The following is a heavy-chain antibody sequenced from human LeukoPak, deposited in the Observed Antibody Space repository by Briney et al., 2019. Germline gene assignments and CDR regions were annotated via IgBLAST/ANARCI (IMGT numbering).Heavy chain of an antibody. V-gene: IGHV4-59*01. CDR2: IYYTGST. D-gene: IGHD3-10*01. CDR3: ARSDYGSGSYYFDY. J-gene: IGHJ4*02. CDR1: GDSINNYY. Sequence: SETLSLTCSVSGDSINNYYWSWIRQPPGKGLEWIGYIYYTGSTNYNPSLKSRVTISVDTSKNQFSLKLSSVTAADTAVYYCARSDYGSGSYYFDYWGQGTLVTVSS.